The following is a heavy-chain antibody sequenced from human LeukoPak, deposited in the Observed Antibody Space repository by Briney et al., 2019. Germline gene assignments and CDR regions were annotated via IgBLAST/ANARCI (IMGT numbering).Heavy chain of an antibody. CDR3: AKDRSWGDRGYGDY. CDR1: GFTFSSYS. Sequence: GGSLRLSCAASGFTFSSYSMNWVRQAPGKGLEWVSTISGSGGSTYYADSVKGRFTISRDNSKNTLYLQMNSLRAEDTAVYYCAKDRSWGDRGYGDYWGQGTLVTVSS. V-gene: IGHV3-23*01. J-gene: IGHJ4*02. D-gene: IGHD5-12*01. CDR2: ISGSGGST.